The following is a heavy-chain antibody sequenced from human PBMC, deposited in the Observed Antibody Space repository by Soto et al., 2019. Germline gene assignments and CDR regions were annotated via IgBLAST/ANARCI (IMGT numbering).Heavy chain of an antibody. J-gene: IGHJ4*02. D-gene: IGHD1-26*01. CDR1: GGTFNSYA. Sequence: GASVKVSCKASGGTFNSYAISWVRQAPGQGLEWMGGIIPGFGTGNSAQKFRGRVSIIADASTTTVYMRLSGLTLEDTAVYYCARERGGYNRGDFEFWGQGTQVTVSS. CDR3: ARERGGYNRGDFEF. V-gene: IGHV1-69*13. CDR2: IIPGFGTG.